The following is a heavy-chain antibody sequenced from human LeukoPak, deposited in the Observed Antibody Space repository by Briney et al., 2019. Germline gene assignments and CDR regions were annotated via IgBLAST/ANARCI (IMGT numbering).Heavy chain of an antibody. V-gene: IGHV4-39*01. CDR2: IYYSGST. D-gene: IGHD5-12*01. CDR1: GGSISGSSYY. J-gene: IGHJ4*02. CDR3: ARHRRGYSGYDHMNFDY. Sequence: PSETLSLTCTVSGGSISGSSYYWGWIRQPPGKGLEWIGSIYYSGSTYYNPSLKSRVTISVDTSKNQFSLKLSSVTAADTAVYYCARHRRGYSGYDHMNFDYWGQGTLVTVSS.